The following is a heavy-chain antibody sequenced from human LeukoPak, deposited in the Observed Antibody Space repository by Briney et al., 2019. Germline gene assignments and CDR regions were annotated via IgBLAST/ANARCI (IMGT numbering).Heavy chain of an antibody. CDR1: GGSFSGYY. Sequence: SETLSLTCAVYGGSFSGYYWSWIRQPPGKGLEWIGEINHSGSTNYNPSLKSRVTISVDTSKNQFSLKLSAVTAADTAVYYRGRARRGTMVRGLRWYFDLWGRGTLVTVSS. CDR3: GRARRGTMVRGLRWYFDL. V-gene: IGHV4-34*01. J-gene: IGHJ2*01. CDR2: INHSGST. D-gene: IGHD3-10*01.